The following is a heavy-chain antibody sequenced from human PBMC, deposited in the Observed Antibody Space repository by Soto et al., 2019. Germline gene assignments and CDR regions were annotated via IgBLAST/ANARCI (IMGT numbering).Heavy chain of an antibody. CDR1: GFTVSSNY. V-gene: IGHV3-66*01. Sequence: GGSLRLSCAASGFTVSSNYMSWVRQAPGKGLEWVSVIYSGGSTYYADSVKGRFTISRDNSKNTLYLQMNSLRAEDTAVYYCARDSGYSSGKFDDWGQGTLVTVSS. CDR2: IYSGGST. CDR3: ARDSGYSSGKFDD. D-gene: IGHD6-19*01. J-gene: IGHJ4*02.